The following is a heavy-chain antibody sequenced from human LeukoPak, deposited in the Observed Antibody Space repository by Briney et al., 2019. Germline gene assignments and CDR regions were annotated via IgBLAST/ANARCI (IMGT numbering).Heavy chain of an antibody. CDR2: IYYSGST. CDR1: GGSISSSSYY. D-gene: IGHD6-19*01. CDR3: ARERKGYSSGWYGVSYAFDI. J-gene: IGHJ3*02. Sequence: PSETLSLTCTVSGGSISSSSYYWGWIRQPPGTGLEWIGSIYYSGSTYYNPSLKSRVTISVDTSKNQFSLKLSSVTAADTAVYYCARERKGYSSGWYGVSYAFDIWGQGTMVTVSS. V-gene: IGHV4-39*07.